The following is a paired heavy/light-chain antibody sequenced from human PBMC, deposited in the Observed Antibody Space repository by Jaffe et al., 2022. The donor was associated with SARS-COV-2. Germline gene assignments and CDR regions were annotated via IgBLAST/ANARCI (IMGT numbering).Heavy chain of an antibody. D-gene: IGHD3-3*01. Sequence: EVHLVESGGGLVKPGGSLRLSCAGSGFTFSNAWMSWVRQAPGKGLEWVGRIKSIRDGGTTDYAAPVKGRFSISRDDSRNTLFLQMDSLKSDDTAVFYCAAALGGMSGAFDHWGQGSLVTVSS. J-gene: IGHJ4*02. CDR3: AAALGGMSGAFDH. CDR2: IKSIRDGGTT. V-gene: IGHV3-15*01. CDR1: GFTFSNAW.
Light chain of an antibody. J-gene: IGKJ2*01. CDR3: QQYYSTPYT. CDR1: QSVLYSSNDKNY. V-gene: IGKV4-1*01. Sequence: DIVMTQSPDSLAVSLGERATINCKSSQSVLYSSNDKNYLTWYQQKPGQPPKLLIYWASTRESGVPDRFSGSGSGTDFTLTISSLQAEDVAVYYCQQYYSTPYTFGQGTKLEIK. CDR2: WAS.